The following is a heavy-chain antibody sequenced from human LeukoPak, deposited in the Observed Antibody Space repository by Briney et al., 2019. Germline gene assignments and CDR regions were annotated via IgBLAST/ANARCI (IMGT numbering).Heavy chain of an antibody. CDR3: AKGAYGSGSSSAFDI. CDR2: ISGSGGST. CDR1: GFTFSSYA. D-gene: IGHD3-10*01. J-gene: IGHJ3*02. V-gene: IGHV3-23*01. Sequence: GRSLRLSCAASGFTFSSYAIHWVRQAPGKGLEWVSAISGSGGSTYYADSVKGRFTISRDNSKNTLYLQMNSLRAEDTAVYYCAKGAYGSGSSSAFDIWGQGTMVTVSS.